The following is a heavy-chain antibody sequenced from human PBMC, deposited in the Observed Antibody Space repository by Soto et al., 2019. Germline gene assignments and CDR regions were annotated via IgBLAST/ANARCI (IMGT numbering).Heavy chain of an antibody. CDR1: GFTFSSYG. D-gene: IGHD4-17*01. Sequence: QVQLVESGGGVVQPGRSLRLSCATSGFTFSSYGMHWVRQGPGKGLEWVAVIWYDGTNKYYADSVNGRFTISRDDSKNPLSLQMNSLRADDTAVYYCARGPMTTVTTWGDWYFDLWGRGTLVTVSS. V-gene: IGHV3-33*01. CDR2: IWYDGTNK. J-gene: IGHJ2*01. CDR3: ARGPMTTVTTWGDWYFDL.